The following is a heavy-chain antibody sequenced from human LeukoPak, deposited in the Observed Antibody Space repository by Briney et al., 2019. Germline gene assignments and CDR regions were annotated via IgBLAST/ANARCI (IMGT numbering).Heavy chain of an antibody. Sequence: ASVKVSCKASGYTFTGYYMHWVRQAPGQGLEWMGWISAYNGNTNYAQKLQGRVTMTTDTSTTAAYMELRSLRSDDTAVYYCARGALSHAFDIWGQGTMVTVSP. CDR1: GYTFTGYY. V-gene: IGHV1-18*04. CDR3: ARGALSHAFDI. J-gene: IGHJ3*02. CDR2: ISAYNGNT.